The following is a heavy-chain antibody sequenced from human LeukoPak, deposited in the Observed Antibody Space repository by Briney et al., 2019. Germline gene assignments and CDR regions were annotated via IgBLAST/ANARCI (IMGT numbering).Heavy chain of an antibody. CDR2: ISWNSGSI. CDR3: AKDGFGTSSFDY. V-gene: IGHV3-9*01. CDR1: GFTFDDYA. J-gene: IGHJ4*02. Sequence: GRSLRLSCAASGFTFDDYAMHWVRQAPGKGLEWVSGISWNSGSIGYADSVKGRFTISRDNSKNTLYLQMNSLRAEDTAVYYCAKDGFGTSSFDYWGQGTLVTVSS. D-gene: IGHD3-10*01.